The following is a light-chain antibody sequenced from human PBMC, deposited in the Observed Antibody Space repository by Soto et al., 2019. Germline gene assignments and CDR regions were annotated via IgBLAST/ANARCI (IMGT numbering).Light chain of an antibody. J-gene: IGKJ4*01. V-gene: IGKV3-20*01. CDR2: DAS. CDR1: QSISGRY. CDR3: QRYGSSPLT. Sequence: ETVLTQSPGTLSLSPGERASLSCRASQSISGRYLAWYQQKPGQAPRLLIYDASSRATGIPDRFSGSGSGTDFILTISRLEPEDFAVYYCQRYGSSPLTFGGGTKVEIK.